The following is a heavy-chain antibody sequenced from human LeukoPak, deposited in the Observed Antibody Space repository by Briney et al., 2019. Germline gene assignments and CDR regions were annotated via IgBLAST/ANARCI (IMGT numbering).Heavy chain of an antibody. J-gene: IGHJ4*02. D-gene: IGHD2-8*01. CDR3: SRENGAFSPFGY. Sequence: SETLSLTCSVSGGSFSNYFWTWIRQPPGKGLEWIGYMYFTGSGSTYYNPSLKSRVTVSLDKSKNHLSLNLTSVTAADTAVYYCSRENGAFSPFGYWGQGTLVTVPS. CDR1: GGSFSNYF. CDR2: MYFTGSGST. V-gene: IGHV4-59*12.